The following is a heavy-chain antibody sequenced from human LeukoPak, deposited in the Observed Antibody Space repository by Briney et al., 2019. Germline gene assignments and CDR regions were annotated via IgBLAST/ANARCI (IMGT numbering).Heavy chain of an antibody. CDR2: ISGSGGST. V-gene: IGHV3-23*01. J-gene: IGHJ4*02. CDR1: GFTFSSYA. Sequence: GGSLRLSCAASGFTFSSYAMSWVRQAPGKGLKWVSAISGSGGSTYYADSVKGRFTISRDNSKDTLYLQMNSLRAEDTAVYYCAKDPDSIHIAAAGMGEGNDYWGQGTLVTVSS. D-gene: IGHD6-13*01. CDR3: AKDPDSIHIAAAGMGEGNDY.